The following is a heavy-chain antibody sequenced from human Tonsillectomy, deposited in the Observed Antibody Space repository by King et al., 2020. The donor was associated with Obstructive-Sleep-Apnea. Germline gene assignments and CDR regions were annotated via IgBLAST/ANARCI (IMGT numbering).Heavy chain of an antibody. D-gene: IGHD3-9*01. CDR2: IYWDDDK. V-gene: IGHV2-5*02. J-gene: IGHJ6*02. CDR1: GFSLHTSGVG. Sequence: TLKESGPTLVKPTQTLTLTCTFSGFSLHTSGVGVGWVRQPPGKALEWLAVIYWDDDKRYSPSLKTRVTITKDTSKNQVVLTMTNMDPVDTATYFCAHGRAATYYDLVTGYYKAYYVMDVWGQGTTVTVSS. CDR3: AHGRAATYYDLVTGYYKAYYVMDV.